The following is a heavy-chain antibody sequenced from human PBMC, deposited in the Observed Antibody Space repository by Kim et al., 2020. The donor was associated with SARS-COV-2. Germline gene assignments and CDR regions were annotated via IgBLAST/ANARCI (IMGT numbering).Heavy chain of an antibody. CDR1: GFPFSNYA. D-gene: IGHD3-10*01. J-gene: IGHJ4*02. Sequence: GGSLRLSCAASGFPFSNYAMSWVRQAPGKGLAWVSAISGHGSNTYYADSVKGRFTISRDKSKSTLFLQMNSLRGEDTAVYYCAKDLVGSGDYYNFIDCWGEGTLVTVS. V-gene: IGHV3-23*01. CDR2: ISGHGSNT. CDR3: AKDLVGSGDYYNFIDC.